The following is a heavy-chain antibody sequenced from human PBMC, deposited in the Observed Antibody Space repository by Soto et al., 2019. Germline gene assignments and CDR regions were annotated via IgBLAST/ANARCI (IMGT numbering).Heavy chain of an antibody. J-gene: IGHJ4*02. D-gene: IGHD3-22*01. Sequence: PSETMSLTCTVSGGSISSYYWSWIRQPPGKGLEWIGYIYYSGSTNYNTSLKSRVTISVDTSKNQFSLKLSSVTAADTAVYYCARVTDYYDSSGYYFDFYYFGYWGQGTLVTAPQ. CDR3: ARVTDYYDSSGYYFDFYYFGY. CDR2: IYYSGST. V-gene: IGHV4-59*01. CDR1: GGSISSYY.